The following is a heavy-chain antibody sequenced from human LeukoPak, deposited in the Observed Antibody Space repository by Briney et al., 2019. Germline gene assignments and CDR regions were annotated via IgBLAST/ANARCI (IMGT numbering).Heavy chain of an antibody. CDR1: GGSISSGGYS. J-gene: IGHJ5*02. D-gene: IGHD2-15*01. Sequence: SQTLSLTCAVSGGSISSGGYSWSWIRQPPGKGLEWIGYIYHSGSTYYNPSLKSRVTISVDTSKNQFSLKLSSVTAADTAVYYCARVLGYCSGGSCFNWFDPWGQGTLVTVSS. CDR2: IYHSGST. CDR3: ARVLGYCSGGSCFNWFDP. V-gene: IGHV4-30-2*01.